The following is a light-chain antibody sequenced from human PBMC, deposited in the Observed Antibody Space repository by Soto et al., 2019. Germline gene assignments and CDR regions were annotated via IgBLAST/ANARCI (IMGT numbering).Light chain of an antibody. CDR3: QQYGSSPRT. J-gene: IGKJ1*01. Sequence: TLSLSPGERATLSCRASQSVSSYLAWYQQRPGQAPRLLIYDASNRATGIPARFSGSGSGTDFTLTISSLEPEDFAVYYCQQYGSSPRTFGQGTKVDIK. CDR1: QSVSSY. CDR2: DAS. V-gene: IGKV3-11*01.